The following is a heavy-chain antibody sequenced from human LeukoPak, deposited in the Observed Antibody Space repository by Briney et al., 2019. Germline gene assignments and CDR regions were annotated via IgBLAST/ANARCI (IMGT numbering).Heavy chain of an antibody. J-gene: IGHJ6*02. CDR1: GFTFSSYG. D-gene: IGHD3-10*01. CDR3: ARDNPGSGMDV. V-gene: IGHV3-33*01. Sequence: RRSLRLSCAASGFTFSSYGMHWVRQAPGKGLEWVAVIWYDGSNKYYADSVKGRFTISRDNSKNTLYLQMNSLRAEDTAVYYCARDNPGSGMDVWGQGTTVTVSS. CDR2: IWYDGSNK.